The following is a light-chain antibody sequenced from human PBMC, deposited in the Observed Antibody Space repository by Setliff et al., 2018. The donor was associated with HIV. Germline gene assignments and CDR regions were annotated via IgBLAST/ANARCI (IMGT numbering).Light chain of an antibody. Sequence: QSVLTQPASVSGSPGQSITISCTGTSGDVGGYNYVSWYQQHPGKAPKLMIYEVSNRPSGVSNRFSGSKSGNTASLTISGLQAEDEADYYCCSNTGSNTYVFGTGTKATVL. V-gene: IGLV2-14*01. CDR3: CSNTGSNTYV. CDR1: SGDVGGYNY. CDR2: EVS. J-gene: IGLJ1*01.